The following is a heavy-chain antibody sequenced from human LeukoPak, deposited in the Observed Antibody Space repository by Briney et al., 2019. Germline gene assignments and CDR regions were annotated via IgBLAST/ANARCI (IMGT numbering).Heavy chain of an antibody. V-gene: IGHV3-74*03. D-gene: IGHD1-26*01. J-gene: IGHJ4*02. CDR2: INSDGSST. CDR3: ARYSGSYYYPPAWDL. Sequence: PGGSLRLSCAASGFTFSNYWMHWVRQALGKGLVWVSRINSDGSSTTYADSVKGRFTISRDNAKNTLYLQMNSLRAEDTAVYYCARYSGSYYYPPAWDLWGQGTLVTVSS. CDR1: GFTFSNYW.